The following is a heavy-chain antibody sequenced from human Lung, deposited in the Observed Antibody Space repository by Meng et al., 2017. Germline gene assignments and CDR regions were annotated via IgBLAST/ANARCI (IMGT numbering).Heavy chain of an antibody. V-gene: IGHV4-30-4*01. J-gene: IGHJ2*01. CDR3: ARGQKGYFDL. Sequence: QVQLQEPGPGLVKPSQTLSLTCTVSGGSISSSNYYWSWIRQPPGKGLEWSGHIHNSGSPYYNPSLKSRITISVDTSKNQFSLKLSSVTAADTAVYYCARGQKGYFDLWGRGTLVTVSS. CDR2: IHNSGSP. CDR1: GGSISSSNYY.